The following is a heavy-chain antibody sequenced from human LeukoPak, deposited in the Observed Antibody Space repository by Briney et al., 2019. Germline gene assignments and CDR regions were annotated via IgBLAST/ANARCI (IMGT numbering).Heavy chain of an antibody. CDR1: GFSVSSNF. Sequence: GGSPRLSCAASGFSVSSNFMSWVRQAPGRGLEWVSVIYAGGTTHYIDSVKGRFTISRDNSNNTVFLQMNSLRGDDTAVYYCVREWANQRQRRDDWGQGTLVTVSS. CDR2: IYAGGTT. CDR3: VREWANQRQRRDD. J-gene: IGHJ4*02. V-gene: IGHV3-53*01. D-gene: IGHD1-14*01.